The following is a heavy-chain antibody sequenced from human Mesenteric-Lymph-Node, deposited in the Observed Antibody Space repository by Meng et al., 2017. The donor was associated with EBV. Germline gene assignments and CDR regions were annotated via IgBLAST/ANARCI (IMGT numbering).Heavy chain of an antibody. V-gene: IGHV4-4*02. Sequence: QVQLQESGPGLVKPSGXLSLTCAVSGVSISSTDWWNWVRQPPGKDLEWIGEIYHSGSANYNPSLKSRVTISVDKSGNQFSLKLRSVTAADTAMYYCARGSRDVEGFDYWGQGTLVTVSS. J-gene: IGHJ4*02. CDR2: IYHSGSA. CDR1: GVSISSTDW. CDR3: ARGSRDVEGFDY.